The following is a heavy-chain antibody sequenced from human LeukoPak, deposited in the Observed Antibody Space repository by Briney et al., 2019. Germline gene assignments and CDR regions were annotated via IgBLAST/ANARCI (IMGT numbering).Heavy chain of an antibody. V-gene: IGHV3-23*01. CDR3: AKLIVVVPAALDYYMDV. J-gene: IGHJ6*03. CDR2: ISGSGGST. CDR1: GFTFSSYA. Sequence: GGSLRLSCAASGFTFSSYAMSWVRQAPGKGLEWVSAISGSGGSTYYADSVKGRFTISRDNSKNTLYLQMNSLRAEDTAVYYCAKLIVVVPAALDYYMDVWGKGTTVTVSS. D-gene: IGHD2-2*01.